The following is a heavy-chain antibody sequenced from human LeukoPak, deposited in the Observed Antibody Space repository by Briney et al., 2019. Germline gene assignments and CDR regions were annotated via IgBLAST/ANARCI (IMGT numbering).Heavy chain of an antibody. J-gene: IGHJ4*02. CDR3: ARPYYYDSSGYYFDY. D-gene: IGHD3-22*01. CDR1: GYSFTSYW. V-gene: IGHV5-51*01. CDR2: IYPGDSDT. Sequence: GESLKISCKGSGYSFTSYWIGWVRQMPGKGLGWMGIIYPGDSDTRYSPSFQGQVTISADKSISTAYLQWSSLKASDTAMYYCARPYYYDSSGYYFDYWGQGTLVTVSS.